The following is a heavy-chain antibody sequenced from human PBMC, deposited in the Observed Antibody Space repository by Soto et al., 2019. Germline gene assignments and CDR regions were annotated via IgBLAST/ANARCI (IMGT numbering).Heavy chain of an antibody. Sequence: SETLSLTCTVSACSISGYYWSWIRQTPGKGLEWIGYIHYSGSTNYNPSLKSRVTISVDTSTNQFSLKLTSVTAADTAVYYCAKYALGGSDGCYNGFEPSGKETLATVSS. J-gene: IGHJ5*02. CDR1: ACSISGYY. CDR2: IHYSGST. V-gene: IGHV4-59*01. D-gene: IGHD3-16*01. CDR3: AKYALGGSDGCYNGFEP.